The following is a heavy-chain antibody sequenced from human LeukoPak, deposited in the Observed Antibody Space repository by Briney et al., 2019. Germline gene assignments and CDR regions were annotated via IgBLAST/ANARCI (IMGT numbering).Heavy chain of an antibody. V-gene: IGHV1-46*01. D-gene: IGHD3-10*01. CDR2: INPSGGST. CDR1: GYTFSSYY. Sequence: ASVKVSCKASGYTFSSYYMHWVRQAPGQGLEWMGIINPSGGSTSYAQKFQGRVTMTRDTSTSTVYMELSSLRSEDTAVYYCARDHYYYGSGSYYNPLGYWGQRTLVTVSS. CDR3: ARDHYYYGSGSYYNPLGY. J-gene: IGHJ4*02.